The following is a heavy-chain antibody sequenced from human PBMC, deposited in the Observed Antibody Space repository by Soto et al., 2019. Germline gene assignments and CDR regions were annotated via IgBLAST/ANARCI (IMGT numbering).Heavy chain of an antibody. CDR2: ISGSDSRT. Sequence: GGSLRLSCAASGFTFSSAAMNWVRQAPGKGLEWVSIISGSDSRTYYADSVKGRFTISRDNSKNTLYLDMNSLRAEDTAVYYCAKSLDIHYKNWFDPWGQGTLVTV. CDR1: GFTFSSAA. J-gene: IGHJ5*02. D-gene: IGHD4-4*01. CDR3: AKSLDIHYKNWFDP. V-gene: IGHV3-23*01.